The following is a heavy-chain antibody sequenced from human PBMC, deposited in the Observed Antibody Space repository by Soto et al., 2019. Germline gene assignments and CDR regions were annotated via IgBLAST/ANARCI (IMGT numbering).Heavy chain of an antibody. CDR2: ISGSGGST. CDR3: AKESRYFDILTGHSPGASDI. Sequence: PGGSLRLSCAASGFTFSSYAMRWVRQAPGKGLEWVSAISGSGGSTYYADSVKGRFTISRDNSKNTLYLQMNSLRAEDTALYYGAKESRYFDILTGHSPGASDISGQGTMVSGS. J-gene: IGHJ3*02. V-gene: IGHV3-23*01. D-gene: IGHD3-9*01. CDR1: GFTFSSYA.